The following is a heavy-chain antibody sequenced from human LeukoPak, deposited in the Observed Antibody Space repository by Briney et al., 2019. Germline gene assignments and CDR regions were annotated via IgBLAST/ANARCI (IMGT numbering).Heavy chain of an antibody. J-gene: IGHJ4*02. CDR2: ISSSGSTI. V-gene: IGHV3-48*03. D-gene: IGHD4-17*01. CDR3: ARVARYGDYIGGSDY. Sequence: GGSLRLSCAVSGFTFSSYEMNWVRQAPGKGLEWVSYISSSGSTIYYADSAKGRFTISRDNAKNSLDLQMNSLRAEDTAVYYCARVARYGDYIGGSDYWGQGALVTVSS. CDR1: GFTFSSYE.